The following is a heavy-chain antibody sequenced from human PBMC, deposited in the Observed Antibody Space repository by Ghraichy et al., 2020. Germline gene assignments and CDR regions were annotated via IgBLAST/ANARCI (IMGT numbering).Heavy chain of an antibody. CDR2: LGADGRST. J-gene: IGHJ3*01. D-gene: IGHD3-10*01. CDR1: EFTFDGYP. V-gene: IGHV3-23*01. Sequence: GGSLRLSCAVSEFTFDGYPMTWVRQAPGKGLEWVSTLGADGRSTFYADSVKGRFTISRDKSKRTMYLQMNGLRADDTAVYYCAKEGGRLGEGAFDVWGQGTKVTVSS. CDR3: AKEGGRLGEGAFDV.